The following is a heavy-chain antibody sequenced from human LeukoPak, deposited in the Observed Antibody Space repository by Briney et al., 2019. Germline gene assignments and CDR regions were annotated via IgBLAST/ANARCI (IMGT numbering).Heavy chain of an antibody. Sequence: SETLSLTCTVSGGSISSSSYYWGWIRQPPGKGLEWIGSIYYSGSTYYNPSLKSRVTISVDTSKNQFSLKLSSVTAADTAVYYCARPFKLLWFGELFQDWGQGTLVTVSS. D-gene: IGHD3-10*01. J-gene: IGHJ4*02. CDR2: IYYSGST. CDR3: ARPFKLLWFGELFQD. CDR1: GGSISSSSYY. V-gene: IGHV4-39*01.